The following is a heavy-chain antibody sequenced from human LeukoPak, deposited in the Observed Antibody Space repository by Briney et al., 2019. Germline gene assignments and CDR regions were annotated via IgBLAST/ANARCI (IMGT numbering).Heavy chain of an antibody. D-gene: IGHD7-27*01. CDR1: GFSLSNYW. Sequence: GGSLRLSCAASGFSLSNYWMNWVRQAPGKGLEWVANIKQDGSEKNYVGSVKGRFTISRDNAKNSLILQMNRLRDEDTAVYYCARGVWAPFDSWGQGTLVSVSS. CDR2: IKQDGSEK. CDR3: ARGVWAPFDS. V-gene: IGHV3-7*01. J-gene: IGHJ4*02.